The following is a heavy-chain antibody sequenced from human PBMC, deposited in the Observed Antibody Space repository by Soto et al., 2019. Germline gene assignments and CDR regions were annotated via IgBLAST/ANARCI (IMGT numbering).Heavy chain of an antibody. CDR1: GFTFSSYW. Sequence: GGSLRLSCAASGFTFSSYWMSWVRQAPGEGLAWVANRKQDATEEYYVDSMKGRFTISRDNGRNSLYLQLNSMRAEDTAVYYCARIRWLQLLYSDYWGQGTLATVSS. CDR2: RKQDATEE. CDR3: ARIRWLQLLYSDY. J-gene: IGHJ4*02. D-gene: IGHD5-12*01. V-gene: IGHV3-7*03.